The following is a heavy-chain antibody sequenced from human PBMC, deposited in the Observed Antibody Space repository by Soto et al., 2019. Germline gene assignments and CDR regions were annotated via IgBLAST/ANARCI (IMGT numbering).Heavy chain of an antibody. J-gene: IGHJ4*02. D-gene: IGHD6-19*01. CDR1: GHSITSHY. CDR3: ARDHSVAVAGHQDY. Sequence: GASVKVSCKASGHSITSHYVHWVRQAPGQGLEWMGIIDPSGVSRSYAQKFQGRVTMTRDTSTSTVYMELSSLRSEDTAVYYCARDHSVAVAGHQDYWGQGTLVTVSS. CDR2: IDPSGVSR. V-gene: IGHV1-46*01.